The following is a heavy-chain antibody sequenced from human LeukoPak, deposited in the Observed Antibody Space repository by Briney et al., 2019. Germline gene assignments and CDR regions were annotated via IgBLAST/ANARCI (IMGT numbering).Heavy chain of an antibody. Sequence: GGSLRLSCAASGFTFSSYAMSWVRQAPRKGLERVSANSGSGGSTYYADPAKGRFTISRDHSKNTLYLQMNSLRAEDTAVYYCARPGTSIYYYFYMDVGGKGTTVIVSS. CDR3: ARPGTSIYYYFYMDV. J-gene: IGHJ6*03. D-gene: IGHD2-2*01. CDR1: GFTFSSYA. CDR2: NSGSGGST. V-gene: IGHV3-23*01.